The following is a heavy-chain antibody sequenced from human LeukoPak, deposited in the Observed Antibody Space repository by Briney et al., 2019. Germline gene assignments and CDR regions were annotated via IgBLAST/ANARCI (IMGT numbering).Heavy chain of an antibody. CDR1: GFTLTTYA. V-gene: IGHV3-74*01. CDR3: ARAGYYRFDY. D-gene: IGHD1-26*01. CDR2: LTADGSST. Sequence: GGSLRLSCAASGFTLTTYAMYWVRQAPGKGLVWVSRLTADGSSTIYADSVMGRFTVSRDIAKNTLYLEMNSLRAEDTAVYYCARAGYYRFDYWGPGTLVTVSS. J-gene: IGHJ4*02.